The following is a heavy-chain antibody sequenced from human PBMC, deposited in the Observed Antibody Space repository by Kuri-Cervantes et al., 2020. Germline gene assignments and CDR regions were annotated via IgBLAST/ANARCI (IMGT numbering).Heavy chain of an antibody. CDR1: GGSVSSGSYY. CDR2: IYYSGST. D-gene: IGHD3-22*01. Sequence: SETLSLTCTVSGGSVSSGSYYWSWIRQPPGKGLEWIGYIYYSGSTNYNPSLKSRVTISVDTSKNQFSLKLTYVTAADTAVYYCARSPPATMIVVAPEFDPWGQGILVTVSS. V-gene: IGHV4-61*01. CDR3: ARSPPATMIVVAPEFDP. J-gene: IGHJ5*02.